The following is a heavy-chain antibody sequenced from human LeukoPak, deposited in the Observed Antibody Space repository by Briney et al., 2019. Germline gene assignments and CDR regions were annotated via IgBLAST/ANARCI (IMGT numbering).Heavy chain of an antibody. V-gene: IGHV3-23*01. Sequence: GGSLRLSCAASGFTFSSYAMSWVRQAPGKGLEWVSAISGSGGSTYYADSVKGRFTISRDNAKNSLYLQMNSLRAEDTAVYYCARDKIVGATHFDYWGQGTLVTVSS. J-gene: IGHJ4*02. CDR2: ISGSGGST. CDR3: ARDKIVGATHFDY. D-gene: IGHD1-26*01. CDR1: GFTFSSYA.